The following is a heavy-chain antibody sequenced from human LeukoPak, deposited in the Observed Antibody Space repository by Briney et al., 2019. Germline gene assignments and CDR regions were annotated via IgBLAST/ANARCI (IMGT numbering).Heavy chain of an antibody. CDR2: ISSSSSTI. V-gene: IGHV3-48*04. CDR3: ARVHRYCSSTSCLSFDY. Sequence: GGSLRLSCAASGFTFSTYNMSWVRQAPGKGLEWVSYISSSSSTIYYADSVKGRFTISRDNAKNSLYLQMNNLRAEDTAVYYCARVHRYCSSTSCLSFDYWGQGTLVTVSS. CDR1: GFTFSTYN. J-gene: IGHJ4*02. D-gene: IGHD2-2*01.